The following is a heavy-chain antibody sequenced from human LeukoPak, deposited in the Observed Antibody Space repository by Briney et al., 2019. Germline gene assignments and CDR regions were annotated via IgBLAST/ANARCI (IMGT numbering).Heavy chain of an antibody. CDR3: ARDWGAGAFDI. V-gene: IGHV4-59*01. D-gene: IGHD1-26*01. J-gene: IGHJ3*02. CDR2: IYYCGIT. Sequence: WIVYIYYCGITNYTPSLKSRVTISVDTYKKQFSLKLSSVTAADTAVYYCARDWGAGAFDIWGQGTMVTVSS.